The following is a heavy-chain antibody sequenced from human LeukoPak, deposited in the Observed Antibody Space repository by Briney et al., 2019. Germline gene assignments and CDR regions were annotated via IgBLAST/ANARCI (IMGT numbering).Heavy chain of an antibody. CDR3: SRGWIMGGRTEVALEY. CDR1: GFALSAYW. V-gene: IGHV3-74*01. Sequence: PGGSLRLSCVASGFALSAYWMHWVRQAPGEGLVWVSRINGDGTETTYADSVKGRLSVSRDNAKNTVYLQMNSLRVEDTAVYYCSRGWIMGGRTEVALEYWGQGILVTVSS. D-gene: IGHD1-1*01. J-gene: IGHJ4*02. CDR2: INGDGTET.